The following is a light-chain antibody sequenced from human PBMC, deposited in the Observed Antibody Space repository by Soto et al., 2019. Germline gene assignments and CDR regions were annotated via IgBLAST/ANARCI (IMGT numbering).Light chain of an antibody. J-gene: IGLJ3*02. CDR3: QSYDSSLSGVV. Sequence: QSVLTQPPSVSGTPGQRVTISCTGSSSNIGAGYDVHWYQQLPGTAPKLLIFVNNNRPSGVPDRFSGSKSGTSASLAITGLQAEGEADYYCQSYDSSLSGVVFGGGTKLTVL. CDR2: VNN. CDR1: SSNIGAGYD. V-gene: IGLV1-40*01.